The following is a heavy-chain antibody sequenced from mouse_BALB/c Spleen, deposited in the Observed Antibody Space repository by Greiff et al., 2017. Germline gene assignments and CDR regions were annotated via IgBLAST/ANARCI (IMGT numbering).Heavy chain of an antibody. V-gene: IGHV5-6*01. CDR2: ISSGGSYT. J-gene: IGHJ4*01. CDR3: ARDAMDY. CDR1: GFTFSSYG. Sequence: EGKLVESGGDLVKPGGSLKLSCAASGFTFSSYGMSWVRQTPDKRLEWVATISSGGSYTYYPDSVKGRFTISRDNAKNTLYLQMSSLKSEDTAMYYCARDAMDYWGQGTSVTVSS.